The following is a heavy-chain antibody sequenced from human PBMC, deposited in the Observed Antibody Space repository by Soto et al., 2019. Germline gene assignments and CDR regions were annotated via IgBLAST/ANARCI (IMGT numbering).Heavy chain of an antibody. CDR1: GASIGGGDDY. V-gene: IGHV4-30-4*08. CDR3: ARLTNMVTTKWFDP. D-gene: IGHD4-17*01. CDR2: ISDSGST. Sequence: PSETLSLTCSVSGASIGGGDDYLTWIGQSPGKGLEWIGYISDSGSTFYNPSLRSRLTIALDTSKNHFSLKLNSVTAADTAVYYCARLTNMVTTKWFDPWGQGTLVTVSS. J-gene: IGHJ5*02.